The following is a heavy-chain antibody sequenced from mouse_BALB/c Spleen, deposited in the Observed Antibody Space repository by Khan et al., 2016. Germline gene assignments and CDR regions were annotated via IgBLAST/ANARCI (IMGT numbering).Heavy chain of an antibody. J-gene: IGHJ2*01. CDR3: ARPLNYYGSSYNY. Sequence: QIQLVQSGPELKKPGETVKISCKASGYTFTNYGMNWVKQAPGKGLKWMGWINTYTGEPTYADDFKGRFAFSLETSASSAYLQINNLKNEDTATYCCARPLNYYGSSYNYWGQGTTLTVSS. CDR2: INTYTGEP. D-gene: IGHD1-1*01. V-gene: IGHV9-3-1*01. CDR1: GYTFTNYG.